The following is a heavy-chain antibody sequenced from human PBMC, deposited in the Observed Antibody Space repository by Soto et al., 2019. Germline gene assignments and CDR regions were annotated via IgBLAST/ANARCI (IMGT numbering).Heavy chain of an antibody. J-gene: IGHJ4*02. V-gene: IGHV3-13*01. CDR2: IGTAGDT. D-gene: IGHD6-19*01. Sequence: GGSLRLSCAASGFTFSSYDMHWVRQATGKGLEWVSAIGTAGDTYYPGSVKGRFTISRENAKNSLYLQMNSLRAGDTAVYYCATSRARTVSSSGWYYFDYWGQGTLVTVSS. CDR1: GFTFSSYD. CDR3: ATSRARTVSSSGWYYFDY.